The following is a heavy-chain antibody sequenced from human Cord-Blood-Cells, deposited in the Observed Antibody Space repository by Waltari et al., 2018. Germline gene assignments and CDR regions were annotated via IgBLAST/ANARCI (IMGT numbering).Heavy chain of an antibody. CDR2: INPNSGGT. J-gene: IGHJ4*02. CDR1: GYTFTGHY. D-gene: IGHD6-13*01. CDR3: ARVGAAGDMGPYFDY. V-gene: IGHV1-2*04. Sequence: QVQLVQSGAEVKKPGASVKVSCKASGYTFTGHYMLPARRSPGQGLEWMGWINPNSGGTNYAQKFQGWVTMTRDTSISTAYMELSRLRSDDTAVYYCARVGAAGDMGPYFDYWGQGTLVTVSS.